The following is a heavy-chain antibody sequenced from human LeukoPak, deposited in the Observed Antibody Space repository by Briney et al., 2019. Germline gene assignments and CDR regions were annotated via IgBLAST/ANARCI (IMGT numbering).Heavy chain of an antibody. CDR1: GFSLTTSGLG. D-gene: IGHD5-18*01. J-gene: IGHJ4*02. V-gene: IGHV2-5*01. CDR2: IYWNNDK. Sequence: AGPTLVNPTQTLTLTCTFAGFSLTTSGLGGGWIRQPPGRALEWLALIYWNNDKTYSPSLKSRLTITKDTSKNQVVLTMTNMDPVDTATYFCAHINADTSIVPDSWGQGTLVIVSS. CDR3: AHINADTSIVPDS.